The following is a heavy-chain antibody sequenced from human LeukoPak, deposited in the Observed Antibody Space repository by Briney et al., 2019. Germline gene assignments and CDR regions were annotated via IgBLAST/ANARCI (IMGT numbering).Heavy chain of an antibody. D-gene: IGHD2-2*01. Sequence: ASVKVSCKASGYTFTSYDINWVRQATGQGLEWMGWMNPNSGNTGYAQKFQGRVTITRNTSISTAYMELSSLRSEDTAVYYCARGRRSSTRVNWFDPWGREPWSPSPQ. CDR3: ARGRRSSTRVNWFDP. CDR2: MNPNSGNT. V-gene: IGHV1-8*03. CDR1: GYTFTSYD. J-gene: IGHJ5*02.